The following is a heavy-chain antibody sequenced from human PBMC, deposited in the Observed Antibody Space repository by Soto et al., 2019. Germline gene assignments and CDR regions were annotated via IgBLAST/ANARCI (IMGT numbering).Heavy chain of an antibody. Sequence: PGGSLRLSCAASGFTFSSYDMHWVRQATGKGLEWVSAIGTAGDTYYPGSVKGRFTISRENAKNSLYLQMNSLRAGDTAVYYCARGAGDCSGGSCYFQHWGQGTLVTVSS. D-gene: IGHD2-15*01. CDR1: GFTFSSYD. V-gene: IGHV3-13*01. CDR3: ARGAGDCSGGSCYFQH. J-gene: IGHJ1*01. CDR2: IGTAGDT.